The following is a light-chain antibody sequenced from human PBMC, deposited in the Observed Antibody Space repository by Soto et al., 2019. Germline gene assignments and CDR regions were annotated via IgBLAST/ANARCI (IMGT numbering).Light chain of an antibody. CDR3: AAWDDSLSAWV. V-gene: IGLV1-47*01. CDR2: KNN. CDR1: SYNVGKNL. J-gene: IGLJ3*02. Sequence: QSVLTQPPSASGTPGQRVTISCSGGSYNVGKNLVYWYQQRPGTAPKLIIFKNNQRPSGVPDRFSGSNSGSSASLAISGLRSEDEADYFCAAWDDSLSAWVLGGGTKVTVL.